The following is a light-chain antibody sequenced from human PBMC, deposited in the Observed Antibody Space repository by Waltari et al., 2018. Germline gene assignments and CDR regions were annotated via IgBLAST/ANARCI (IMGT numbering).Light chain of an antibody. Sequence: QSVLTQPPSVSGAPGQRVTISCTGSGSNIGAGYDVHWYQQLPRAAPKLLIYGSSGGPLGVPDRFFGSTSGTIASLAITGLQAEDEADYYCQSYDTSLSVVFGGGTKLTVL. CDR3: QSYDTSLSVV. V-gene: IGLV1-40*01. CDR1: GSNIGAGYD. CDR2: GSS. J-gene: IGLJ3*02.